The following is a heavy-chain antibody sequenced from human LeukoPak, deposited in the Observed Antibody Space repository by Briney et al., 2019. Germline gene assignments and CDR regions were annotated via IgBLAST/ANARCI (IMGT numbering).Heavy chain of an antibody. D-gene: IGHD2-15*01. CDR1: GYTFTSYG. J-gene: IGHJ3*02. CDR3: ARVDPRQGYCSGGSCYSSGEDAFDI. CDR2: ISAYNGNT. Sequence: ASVKVSCKASGYTFTSYGISWVRQAPGQGLEWMGWISAYNGNTNYAQKLQGRVTMTTDTSTSTAYMELSSLRSEDTAVYYCARVDPRQGYCSGGSCYSSGEDAFDIWGQGTMVTVSS. V-gene: IGHV1-18*01.